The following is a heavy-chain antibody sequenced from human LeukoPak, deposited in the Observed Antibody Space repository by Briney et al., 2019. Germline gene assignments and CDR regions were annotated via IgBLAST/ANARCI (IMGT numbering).Heavy chain of an antibody. D-gene: IGHD2-21*01. V-gene: IGHV3-15*01. CDR2: IRRKTDGETT. CDR3: VTDLVIKGYFDY. J-gene: IGHJ4*02. CDR1: GFTFSNVW. Sequence: GGSLRLSCAASGFTFSNVWMSWVRQVPGRGLEWVGRIRRKTDGETTDHAAPVKGRFTISRDDSKNTLYLQMNSLKTEDTAVYYCVTDLVIKGYFDYWGQGALVTVSS.